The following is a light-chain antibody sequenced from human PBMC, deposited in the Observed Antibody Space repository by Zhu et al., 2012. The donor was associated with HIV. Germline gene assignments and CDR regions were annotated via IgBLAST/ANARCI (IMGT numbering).Light chain of an antibody. CDR2: GAS. V-gene: IGKV3-20*01. CDR3: QHYVPSPMYT. CDR1: QTVSRNY. Sequence: EIVLMQSPGTLSLSPGERATPSCRASQTVSRNYLAWYQQKPGQAPRLLIYGASRRVTGIPDRFSGSGSGTDFTLTISRLEPEDFAVYYCQHYVPSPMYTFGQGTKLEIK. J-gene: IGKJ2*01.